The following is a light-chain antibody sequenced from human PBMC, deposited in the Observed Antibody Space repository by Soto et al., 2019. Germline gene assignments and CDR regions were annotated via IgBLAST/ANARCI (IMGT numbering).Light chain of an antibody. CDR2: WAS. Sequence: DIVMTQSPDSLAVSLGERATINCKSSQSVLYSSNNKNYLAWYQQKPGQPPKLLMYWASTRESGVPDRFSGSGSGTDLTLTISSLQAEDVAVYYCQQYYSTPPYTFGQGTQLEIK. J-gene: IGKJ2*01. CDR1: QSVLYSSNNKNY. CDR3: QQYYSTPPYT. V-gene: IGKV4-1*01.